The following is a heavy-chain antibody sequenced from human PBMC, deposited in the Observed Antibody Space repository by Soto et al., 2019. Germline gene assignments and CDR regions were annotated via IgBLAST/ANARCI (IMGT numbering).Heavy chain of an antibody. D-gene: IGHD3-10*01. V-gene: IGHV3-7*01. Sequence: GGSLRLSCAASGFTFSSFWMSWVRRAPGKGLEWVANIKQDGSDKNYVGSVKGRFTISRDNAKNSLYLQMNSLRVEDTAVYYCARDVSGKLGHDSWGQGTLVTVSS. CDR2: IKQDGSDK. CDR3: ARDVSGKLGHDS. CDR1: GFTFSSFW. J-gene: IGHJ4*02.